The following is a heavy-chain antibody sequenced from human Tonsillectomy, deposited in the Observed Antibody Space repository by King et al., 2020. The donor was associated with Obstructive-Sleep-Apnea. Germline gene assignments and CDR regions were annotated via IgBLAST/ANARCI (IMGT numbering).Heavy chain of an antibody. D-gene: IGHD3-10*01. CDR1: GFTFDDYA. J-gene: IGHJ6*02. CDR2: ISWNSGTI. CDR3: VKGAYGSGQSGGDV. V-gene: IGHV3-9*01. Sequence: VQLVESGGGLVQPGRSLRLSCAVSGFTFDDYAMHWVRQAPGKGLEWVSGISWNSGTIGYVDSVKGRFTISRDNAKNSLYLQMNSLRAEDTALYYCVKGAYGSGQSGGDVWGQGTTVTVSS.